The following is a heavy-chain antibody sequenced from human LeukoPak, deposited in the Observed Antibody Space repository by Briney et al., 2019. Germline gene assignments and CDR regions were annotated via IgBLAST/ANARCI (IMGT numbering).Heavy chain of an antibody. Sequence: GGSLRLSCAASGFSLSAYWMTWVRQAPGKGLEWVSSISSSSSYIYYADSVKGRFTISRDNAKNSLYLQMNSLRAEDTAVYYCARMEPWVDYWGQGTLVTVSS. V-gene: IGHV3-21*01. J-gene: IGHJ4*02. D-gene: IGHD1-1*01. CDR3: ARMEPWVDY. CDR2: ISSSSSYI. CDR1: GFSLSAYW.